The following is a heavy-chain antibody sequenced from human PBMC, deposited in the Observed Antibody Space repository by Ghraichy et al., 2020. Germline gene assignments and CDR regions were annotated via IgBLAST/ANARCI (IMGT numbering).Heavy chain of an antibody. CDR2: ISRGGDNT. Sequence: LSLTCAASGFTFSTYAMSWVRQAPGKGLEWVSTISRGGDNTHYADSEKGRFTISRDNSKNTLYVQMNSLRAEDTAVYYCAKDLGFGGNSHDYWGQGTLVTVSS. CDR3: AKDLGFGGNSHDY. CDR1: GFTFSTYA. D-gene: IGHD4-23*01. J-gene: IGHJ4*02. V-gene: IGHV3-23*01.